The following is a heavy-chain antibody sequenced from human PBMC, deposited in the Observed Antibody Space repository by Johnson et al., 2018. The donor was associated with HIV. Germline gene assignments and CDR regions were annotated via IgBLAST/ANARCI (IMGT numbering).Heavy chain of an antibody. D-gene: IGHD3-16*01. CDR2: ISYDGSNK. J-gene: IGHJ3*02. Sequence: QMLLVESGGGVVQPGGSLRLSCAASGFTFSSYAMHWVRQAPGKGLEWVAVISYDGSNKYYADSVKGRFTISRDNSKNTLYLQMNSLRAEDTAVYYCAKDWADQDVFDIWGQGTMVTVSS. CDR1: GFTFSSYA. V-gene: IGHV3-30-3*02. CDR3: AKDWADQDVFDI.